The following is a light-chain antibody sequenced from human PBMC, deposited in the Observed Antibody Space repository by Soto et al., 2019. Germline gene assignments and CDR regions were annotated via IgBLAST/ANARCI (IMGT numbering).Light chain of an antibody. CDR1: QGVSSN. Sequence: ELVMTQSPATLSVSPGERATLSCRASQGVSSNLAWYQQKPGQAPRLLILGASTRATGIPARFSGSGSGTEFTLTISSLQSEDFAVYYCQQYNNWPRTFGQGTKVEIK. CDR3: QQYNNWPRT. V-gene: IGKV3-15*01. CDR2: GAS. J-gene: IGKJ1*01.